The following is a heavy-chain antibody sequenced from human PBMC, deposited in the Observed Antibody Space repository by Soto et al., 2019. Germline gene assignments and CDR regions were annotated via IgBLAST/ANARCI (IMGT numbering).Heavy chain of an antibody. CDR3: ARGGGDGYFML. J-gene: IGHJ4*02. CDR2: IKQDGSEK. D-gene: IGHD2-21*01. Sequence: EVQLVESGGGLVQPGGSLRLSCAASGFTFSTYWMSWVRQAPGKGLEWVANIKQDGSEKYYVDSVKGRFTISRDNAKNSLYLQMNSLRAEDTAVYYRARGGGDGYFMLWGQGTLVTVSS. V-gene: IGHV3-7*04. CDR1: GFTFSTYW.